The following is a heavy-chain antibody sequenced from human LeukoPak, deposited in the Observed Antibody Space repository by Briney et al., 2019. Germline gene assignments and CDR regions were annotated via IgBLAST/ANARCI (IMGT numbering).Heavy chain of an antibody. Sequence: ASVKVSCKASGGTFSSYAISWVRQAPGQGLEWMGGIIPIFGTANHAQKFQGRVTITADESTSTAYMELSSLRSEDTAVYYWARAPRFLEWLGAFDIWGQGTMVTVSS. CDR2: IIPIFGTA. D-gene: IGHD3-3*01. V-gene: IGHV1-69*13. CDR1: GGTFSSYA. CDR3: ARAPRFLEWLGAFDI. J-gene: IGHJ3*02.